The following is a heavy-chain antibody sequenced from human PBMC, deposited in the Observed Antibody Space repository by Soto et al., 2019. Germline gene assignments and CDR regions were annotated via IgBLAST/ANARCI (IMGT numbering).Heavy chain of an antibody. V-gene: IGHV3-9*01. CDR1: GFTFDEFA. CDR2: ISWDSGSI. CDR3: AKIVTRHSLVPVFDQ. D-gene: IGHD3-9*01. Sequence: EVQLVESGVGLVQPGRSLRLSCVGSGFTFDEFAIHWVRQAPGKGLEWVSGISWDSGSITYADSVRGLFTISRDNSKKSLYLHMTSLGSEDTAFYYCAKIVTRHSLVPVFDQWGQGALVTVSS. J-gene: IGHJ4*02.